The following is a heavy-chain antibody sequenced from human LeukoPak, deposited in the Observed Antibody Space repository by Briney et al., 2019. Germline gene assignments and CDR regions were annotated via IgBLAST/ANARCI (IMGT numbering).Heavy chain of an antibody. CDR3: ARDCLPHYDILVCVDY. CDR2: ISGRGGST. D-gene: IGHD3-9*01. Sequence: GGTLRLSCAASGFTFTTYGMSWVRQAPGKGLEWVSAISGRGGSTYYADSVKGRFTISRDNSKNTLYLHMNSLRAEDTAVYYCARDCLPHYDILVCVDYWGQGTLVTVSS. V-gene: IGHV3-23*01. J-gene: IGHJ4*02. CDR1: GFTFTTYG.